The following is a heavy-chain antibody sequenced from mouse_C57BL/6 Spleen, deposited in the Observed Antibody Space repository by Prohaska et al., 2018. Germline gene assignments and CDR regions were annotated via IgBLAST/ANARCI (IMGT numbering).Heavy chain of an antibody. CDR3: ARHGGYYAMDY. Sequence: NLVESGGGLVQPGGSLKLSCAASGFTFSDYGMAWVRQAPRKGPEWVAFISNLAYSIYYADTVTGRFTISRENAKNTLYLEMSSLRSEDTAMYYCARHGGYYAMDYWGQGTSVTVSS. CDR2: ISNLAYSI. J-gene: IGHJ4*01. V-gene: IGHV5-15*01. CDR1: GFTFSDYG.